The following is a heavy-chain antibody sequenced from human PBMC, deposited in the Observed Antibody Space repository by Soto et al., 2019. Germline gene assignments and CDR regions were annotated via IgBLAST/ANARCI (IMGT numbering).Heavy chain of an antibody. CDR1: GLTFSSYA. D-gene: IGHD2-2*01. CDR3: AKDVYCSSTRCYYHY. V-gene: IGHV3-23*01. CDR2: ISGSGGST. Sequence: GSLRLSCAASGLTFSSYAMSWVRQAPGKGLELVSAISGSGGSTYYADSVKGRFTISRDNSKNTLYLQMNSMRAEYTAVYYCAKDVYCSSTRCYYHYWGQGTLGTVS. J-gene: IGHJ4*02.